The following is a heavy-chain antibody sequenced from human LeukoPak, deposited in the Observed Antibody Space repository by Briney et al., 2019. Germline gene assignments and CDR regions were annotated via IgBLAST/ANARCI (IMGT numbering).Heavy chain of an antibody. Sequence: PGGSLRLSCAASGFTFSSYAMHWVRQAPGKGLEWVAVISYDGSNKYYADSVKGRFTISRDNSKNTLYLQMNSLRAEDTAVYYCARGLYCSSTSCYPYYYYGMDVWGQGTLVTVSS. D-gene: IGHD2-2*01. J-gene: IGHJ6*02. CDR3: ARGLYCSSTSCYPYYYYGMDV. CDR2: ISYDGSNK. V-gene: IGHV3-30-3*01. CDR1: GFTFSSYA.